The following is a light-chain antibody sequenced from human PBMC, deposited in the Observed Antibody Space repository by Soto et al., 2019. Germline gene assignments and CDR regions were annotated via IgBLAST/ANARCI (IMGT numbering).Light chain of an antibody. CDR3: LQDNNYPWT. J-gene: IGKJ1*01. CDR2: AIS. CDR1: QAIRND. Sequence: AIQMTQSPSCLSAPVGDRVTISCRASQAIRNDLGWYQQKPGKAPRLLIYAISSLHSGVPSRFSGSGSGTDFTLTISSLQPEDFATYYCLQDNNYPWTFGQGTKV. V-gene: IGKV1-6*01.